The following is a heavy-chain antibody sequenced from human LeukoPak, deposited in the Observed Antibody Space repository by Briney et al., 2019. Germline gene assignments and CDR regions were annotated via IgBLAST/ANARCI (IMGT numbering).Heavy chain of an antibody. CDR1: GFAFSDYY. CDR2: ITSSSSYT. J-gene: IGHJ4*02. V-gene: IGHV3-11*06. D-gene: IGHD5-24*01. Sequence: GGSLRLSCAASGFAFSDYYMTWIRQAPGKGLEWVSYITSSSSYTNYADSVKGRFTISRDNSKNTLYLQMNSLRAEDTAVYYCARDGKDGYNFSTDFDYWGQGTLVTVSS. CDR3: ARDGKDGYNFSTDFDY.